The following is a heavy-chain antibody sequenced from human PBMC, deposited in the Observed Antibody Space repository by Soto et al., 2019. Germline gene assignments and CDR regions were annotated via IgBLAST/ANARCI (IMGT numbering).Heavy chain of an antibody. Sequence: QVQLVESGGGVVQHGRSLRLSCAASGFTFSTYGIHWVRQAPGKGLEWVAVLSYDGSKKYYADSVKGRFTISRDNSKSTLDLQMDNLRPEDTAVYYCANYSAPPYSRGFEFADYWGQGTLVTVSS. D-gene: IGHD2-21*01. V-gene: IGHV3-30*18. CDR1: GFTFSTYG. J-gene: IGHJ4*02. CDR2: LSYDGSKK. CDR3: ANYSAPPYSRGFEFADY.